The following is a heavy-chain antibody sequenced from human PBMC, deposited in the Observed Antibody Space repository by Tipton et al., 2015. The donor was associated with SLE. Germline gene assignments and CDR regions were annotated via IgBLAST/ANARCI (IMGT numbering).Heavy chain of an antibody. CDR1: RESFSGYY. J-gene: IGHJ3*02. Sequence: TLSLTCAVYRESFSGYYWSWIRQPPGKGLEWIGSIYYSGSTYYNPSLKSRVTISVDKSKNQFSLKLSSVTAADTAVYYCARGTVGGGAFDIWGQGTMVTVSS. CDR2: IYYSGST. D-gene: IGHD1-14*01. V-gene: IGHV4-34*01. CDR3: ARGTVGGGAFDI.